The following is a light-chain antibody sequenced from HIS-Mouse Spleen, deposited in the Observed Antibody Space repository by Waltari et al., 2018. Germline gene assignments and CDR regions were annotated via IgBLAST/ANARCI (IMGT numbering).Light chain of an antibody. CDR3: CSYAGSSTFGV. CDR2: EGS. V-gene: IGLV2-23*03. Sequence: QSALTQPASVSGSPGQSITISCTGTSSAGGRYNLVSWYQQPPGKAPKLMIYEGSKRPSGVSNRFSGSKSGNTASLTISGLQAEDEADYYCCSYAGSSTFGVFGGGTKLTVL. CDR1: SSAGGRYNL. J-gene: IGLJ3*02.